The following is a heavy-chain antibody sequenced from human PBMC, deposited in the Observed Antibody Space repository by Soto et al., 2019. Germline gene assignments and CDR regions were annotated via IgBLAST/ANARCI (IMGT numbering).Heavy chain of an antibody. D-gene: IGHD6-25*01. CDR1: GYTFNTYG. CDR2: ISAYDGKT. J-gene: IGHJ6*02. Sequence: ASVKVSCKTSGYTFNTYGINWVRQAPGQGLELMGWISAYDGKTTYAEKFQGRVTMTTDTSTSTAYMELSSLRSEDTAVYYCARQSSSGSRGSYYYYYYGMDVWGQGTTVTVSS. CDR3: ARQSSSGSRGSYYYYYYGMDV. V-gene: IGHV1-18*01.